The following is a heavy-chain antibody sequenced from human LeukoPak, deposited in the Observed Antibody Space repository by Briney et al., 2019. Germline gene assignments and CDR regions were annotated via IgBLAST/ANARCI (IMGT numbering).Heavy chain of an antibody. D-gene: IGHD6-13*01. Sequence: SETLSLTCTVSRASISDNYWSWSRQPAGKALEWIGRTYTSGDTNYNPSLKSRASVSVDTSKNQFYLSLRYVTAADTAVYYCTIGGASGSLAHWGPGTLVTVAS. CDR2: TYTSGDT. V-gene: IGHV4-4*07. J-gene: IGHJ4*02. CDR3: TIGGASGSLAH. CDR1: RASISDNY.